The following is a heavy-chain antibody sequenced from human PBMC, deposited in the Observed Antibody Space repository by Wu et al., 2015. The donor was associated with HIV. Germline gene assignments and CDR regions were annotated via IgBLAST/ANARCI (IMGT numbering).Heavy chain of an antibody. CDR3: ARAPYYYDSSGYYQYYFDY. V-gene: IGHV1-69*13. D-gene: IGHD3-22*01. J-gene: IGHJ4*02. Sequence: QVQLVQSGAEVKKPGSSVKVSCKASGGTFSSYAISWVRQAPGQGLEWMGRIIPIFGTANYAQKFQGRVTITADESTSTAYMELSSLRSEDTAVYYCARAPYYYDSSGYYQYYFDYWGQGTLVTVSS. CDR2: IIPIFGTA. CDR1: GGTFSSYA.